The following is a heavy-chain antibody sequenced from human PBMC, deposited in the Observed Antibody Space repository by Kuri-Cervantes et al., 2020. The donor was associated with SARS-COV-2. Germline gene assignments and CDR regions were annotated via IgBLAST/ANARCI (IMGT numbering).Heavy chain of an antibody. Sequence: GGSLRLSCAASGFTFSSYAMHWVRQAPGKGLEWVAVISYDGSNKYYADSVKGRFTISRDNAKNSLYLQMESLRAENTAVYYCARAPNYCANGACYFNGFDYWGQGTLVTLSS. CDR1: GFTFSSYA. D-gene: IGHD2-8*01. J-gene: IGHJ4*02. CDR3: ARAPNYCANGACYFNGFDY. V-gene: IGHV3-30-3*01. CDR2: ISYDGSNK.